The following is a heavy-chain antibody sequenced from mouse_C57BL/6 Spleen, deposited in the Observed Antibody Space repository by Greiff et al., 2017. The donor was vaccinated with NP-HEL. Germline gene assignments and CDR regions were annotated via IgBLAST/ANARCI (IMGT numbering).Heavy chain of an antibody. D-gene: IGHD3-2*02. CDR2: IRNKANNHAT. Sequence: EVQVVESGGGLVQPGGSMKLSCAASGFTFSDAWMDWVRQSPEKGLEWVAEIRNKANNHATYYAESVKGRFTISRDDSKSSVYLQMNSLRAEDTGIYYCTRRGQLRLHSLDYWGQGTTLTVSS. CDR1: GFTFSDAW. CDR3: TRRGQLRLHSLDY. J-gene: IGHJ2*01. V-gene: IGHV6-6*01.